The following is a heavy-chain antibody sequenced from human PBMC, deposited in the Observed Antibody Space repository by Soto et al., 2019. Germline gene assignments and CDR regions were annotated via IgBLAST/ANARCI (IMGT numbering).Heavy chain of an antibody. CDR3: ARIHSIAASRTSYCYFGMDV. CDR1: GFSLSSSGMC. CDR2: IDWDDDK. V-gene: IGHV2-70*01. D-gene: IGHD6-6*01. Sequence: SGPTLVNPTQTLTLTCTFSGFSLSSSGMCVSWIRQPPGKALEWLALIDWDDDKYYSTSLKTRLTISKDTSKNQVVLTMTNMDHVDTATYYCARIHSIAASRTSYCYFGMDVWGHGTTVTVSS. J-gene: IGHJ6*02.